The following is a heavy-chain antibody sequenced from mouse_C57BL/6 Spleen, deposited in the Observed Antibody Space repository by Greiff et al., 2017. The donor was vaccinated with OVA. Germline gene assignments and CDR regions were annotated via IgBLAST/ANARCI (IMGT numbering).Heavy chain of an antibody. J-gene: IGHJ1*03. Sequence: EVKLVESEGGLVQPGRSMKLSCTASGFTFSDYYMAWVRQVPEKGLEWVANINYDGSSTYYLDSLKSRFIISRDNAKNILYLQMSSLKSEDTATYYCARDKDYYGDWYFDVWGTGTTVTVSS. CDR3: ARDKDYYGDWYFDV. V-gene: IGHV5-16*01. D-gene: IGHD1-1*01. CDR1: GFTFSDYY. CDR2: INYDGSST.